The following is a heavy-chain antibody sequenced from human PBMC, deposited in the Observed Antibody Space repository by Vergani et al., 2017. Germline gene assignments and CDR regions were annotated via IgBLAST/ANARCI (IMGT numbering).Heavy chain of an antibody. D-gene: IGHD3-16*01. J-gene: IGHJ6*03. CDR1: GFTFSSYW. CDR2: IKQDGSEK. V-gene: IGHV3-7*01. Sequence: EVQLVESGGGLVQPGGSLRLSCAASGFTFSSYWMSWVRPAPGKGLEWVANIKQDGSEKYYVDSVKGRFTISRDNAKNSLYLQMNSLRAEDTAVYYCARDLRGSYYYYYMDVWGKGTTVTVSS. CDR3: ARDLRGSYYYYYMDV.